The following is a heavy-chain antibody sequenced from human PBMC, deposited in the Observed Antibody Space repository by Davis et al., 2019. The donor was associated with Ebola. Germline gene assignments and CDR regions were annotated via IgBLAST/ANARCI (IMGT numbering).Heavy chain of an antibody. CDR1: GGSFSGYY. CDR2: INHSGST. CDR3: ARQTYYYDSSGYPRDWFDP. D-gene: IGHD3-22*01. V-gene: IGHV4-34*01. J-gene: IGHJ5*02. Sequence: GSLRLSCAVYGGSFSGYYWSWIRQPPGKGLEWIGEINHSGSTNYNPSLKSRVTISVDTSKNQFSLKLSSVTAADTAVYYCARQTYYYDSSGYPRDWFDPWGQGTLVTVSS.